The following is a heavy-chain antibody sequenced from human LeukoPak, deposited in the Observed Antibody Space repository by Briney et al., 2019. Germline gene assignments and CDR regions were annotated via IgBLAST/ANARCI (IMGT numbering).Heavy chain of an antibody. D-gene: IGHD3-22*01. CDR3: ARVGFYDSSGYLHYYLDY. J-gene: IGHJ4*02. Sequence: SQTLSLTCAISGDSVSSYSAAWNWIRQSPSRGLEWLGRTYYRSKWYNDYAVSVKSRITINPDTSKNQFSLQLNSVTPEDTAVYYCARVGFYDSSGYLHYYLDYWGQGTLVTVSS. CDR1: GDSVSSYSAA. CDR2: TYYRSKWYN. V-gene: IGHV6-1*01.